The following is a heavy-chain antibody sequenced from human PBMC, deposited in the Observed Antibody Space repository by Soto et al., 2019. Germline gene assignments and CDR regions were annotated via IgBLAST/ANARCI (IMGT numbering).Heavy chain of an antibody. V-gene: IGHV3-23*01. CDR2: ISGSGGST. CDR3: ASNIAAAGTYYYGMDV. Sequence: GSLRLSCAASGFTFSSYAMSWVRQAPGKGLEWVSAISGSGGSTYYADSVKGRFTISRDNSKNTLYLQMNSLRAEDTAVYYCASNIAAAGTYYYGMDVWGQGTTVTVSS. J-gene: IGHJ6*02. CDR1: GFTFSSYA. D-gene: IGHD6-13*01.